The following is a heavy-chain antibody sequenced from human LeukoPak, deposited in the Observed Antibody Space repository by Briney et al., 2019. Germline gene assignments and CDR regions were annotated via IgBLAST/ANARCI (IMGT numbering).Heavy chain of an antibody. D-gene: IGHD3-16*02. Sequence: SETLSLTCTVSGGSISSSGYYWGWIRQPPGKGLEWIGSIYYSGSTYYNPSLKSRVTISVDTSKNQFSLKLSSVTAADTAVYYCARLTTDYVWGSYRSGDDAFDIWGQGTMVTVSS. CDR3: ARLTTDYVWGSYRSGDDAFDI. V-gene: IGHV4-39*01. J-gene: IGHJ3*02. CDR1: GGSISSSGYY. CDR2: IYYSGST.